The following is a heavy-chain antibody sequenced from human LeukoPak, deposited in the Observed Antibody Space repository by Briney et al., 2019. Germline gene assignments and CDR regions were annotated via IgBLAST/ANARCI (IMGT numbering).Heavy chain of an antibody. V-gene: IGHV3-74*03. CDR1: GFAFSTYW. J-gene: IGHJ4*02. CDR2: IKSDGSST. CDR3: ARETAGGLGY. Sequence: GGSLRLSCAASGFAFSTYWMHWVRQAPGKGLVWVSRIKSDGSSTTYADFVKGRFTISRDNAKNTLYLQMNSLRAEDTAVYYCARETAGGLGYWGQGTPVTVSS. D-gene: IGHD6-13*01.